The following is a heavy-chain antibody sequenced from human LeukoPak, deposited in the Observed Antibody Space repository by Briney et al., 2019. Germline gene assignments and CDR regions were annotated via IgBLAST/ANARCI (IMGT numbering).Heavy chain of an antibody. Sequence: GASVTVSCKPSGYTFTSYGIIWVRQAPGPGREWTGWISADSVNTNYAQKLQARVTMTTDTSTSTAYLELASLKSDDTAVYYCARVGVVVPAAWFDPWGQGTLVTVSS. V-gene: IGHV1-18*04. J-gene: IGHJ5*02. CDR3: ARVGVVVPAAWFDP. CDR2: ISADSVNT. CDR1: GYTFTSYG. D-gene: IGHD2-2*01.